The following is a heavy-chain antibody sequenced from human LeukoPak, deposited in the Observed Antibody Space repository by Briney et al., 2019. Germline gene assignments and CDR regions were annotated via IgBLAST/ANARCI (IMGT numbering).Heavy chain of an antibody. CDR3: ASWVGDGSGSYSPNFDY. V-gene: IGHV1-69*04. Sequence: GASVKVSCKASGGTFSSYAISWVRQAPGEGLEWGGRIIPILGIANYAQNSQGRVTITPDNSTSTAYMELSSLRSEATAVYYRASWVGDGSGSYSPNFDYWGQGTLVTVSS. D-gene: IGHD3-10*01. CDR1: GGTFSSYA. CDR2: IIPILGIA. J-gene: IGHJ4*02.